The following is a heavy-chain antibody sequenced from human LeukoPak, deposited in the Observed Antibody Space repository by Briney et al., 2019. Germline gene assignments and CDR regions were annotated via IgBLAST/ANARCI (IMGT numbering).Heavy chain of an antibody. Sequence: GGSLRLSCAASGFTLSSYGMHWVRQAPGKGLEWVAFIRYDGSNKYYADSVKGRFTISRDNSKNTLYLQMNSLRAEDTAVYYCAKDKVVITTKSPHNYMDVWGKGTTVTVSS. CDR1: GFTLSSYG. V-gene: IGHV3-30*02. J-gene: IGHJ6*03. CDR3: AKDKVVITTKSPHNYMDV. CDR2: IRYDGSNK. D-gene: IGHD3-22*01.